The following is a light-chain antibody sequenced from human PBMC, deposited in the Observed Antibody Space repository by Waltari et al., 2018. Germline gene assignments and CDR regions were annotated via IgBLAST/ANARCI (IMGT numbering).Light chain of an antibody. J-gene: IGLJ2*01. CDR2: KDT. CDR1: VLARQD. CDR3: HAAADNNWF. V-gene: IGLV3-27*01. Sequence: DLAQPFSVSVSPGQPAAITFSADVLARQDARWFQQRPGQAPTLILYKDTARPSGIPERFSGSSSGSTVTLTIRGALLEDEADYHCHAAADNNWFFGGGTKLTVL.